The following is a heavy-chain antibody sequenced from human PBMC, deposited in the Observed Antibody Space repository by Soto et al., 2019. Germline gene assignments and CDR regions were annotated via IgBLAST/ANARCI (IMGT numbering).Heavy chain of an antibody. V-gene: IGHV4-4*02. CDR1: GDSINSSRW. J-gene: IGHJ4*02. D-gene: IGHD3-3*02. CDR3: AARHFWSGPWTTRRLDY. Sequence: QVQLQESGPGLVKPSGTLSLTCAVSGDSINSSRWWNWVRQPPGKGLEWIGQISHSGNANYNPSLTSRITISVDKSKNHFSLKLTSVTAADTAVYYCAARHFWSGPWTTRRLDYWGQGTLVTVSS. CDR2: ISHSGNA.